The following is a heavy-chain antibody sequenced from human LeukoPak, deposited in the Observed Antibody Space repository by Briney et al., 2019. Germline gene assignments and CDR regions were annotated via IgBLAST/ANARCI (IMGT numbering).Heavy chain of an antibody. CDR2: ISSSGGTI. J-gene: IGHJ2*01. Sequence: GGSLRLSCAASGFTFRSYAINWVRQAPGKGLEWVSFISSSGGTIYHADSVKGRFTISRDNAENSLYLQMNSLRAEDTAVYYCARAAYYYDSSAYPYWYFDLWGRGTLVTVSS. CDR3: ARAAYYYDSSAYPYWYFDL. CDR1: GFTFRSYA. D-gene: IGHD3-22*01. V-gene: IGHV3-48*03.